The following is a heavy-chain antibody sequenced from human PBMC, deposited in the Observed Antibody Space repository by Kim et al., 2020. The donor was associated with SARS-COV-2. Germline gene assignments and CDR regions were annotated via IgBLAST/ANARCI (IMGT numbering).Heavy chain of an antibody. CDR1: GFTFRSYS. D-gene: IGHD1-1*01. CDR2: ISSKSDYI. J-gene: IGHJ4*02. Sequence: GGSLRLSCAASGFTFRSYSMHWVRLAPGKGLEWVSAISSKSDYIYSADSMKGRFTISRDNANTSLSLQINNLRAEDTAVYYCAKTRGPGSLERSDYWGQG. V-gene: IGHV3-21*01. CDR3: AKTRGPGSLERSDY.